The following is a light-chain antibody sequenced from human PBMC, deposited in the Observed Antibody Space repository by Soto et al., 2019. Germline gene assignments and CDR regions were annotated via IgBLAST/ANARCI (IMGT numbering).Light chain of an antibody. CDR2: AAS. CDR1: ESISNN. J-gene: IGKJ3*01. V-gene: IGKV1-39*01. CDR3: QQSYSSLGFT. Sequence: DIQMTQSPSSLSASVGDRVTITCRASESISNNLNWYQHKPGKAPKVLIYAASSLQSGVPSRFSGIGSGTDFILTITSLQAEDFATYYCQQSYSSLGFTFGPGTKVDL.